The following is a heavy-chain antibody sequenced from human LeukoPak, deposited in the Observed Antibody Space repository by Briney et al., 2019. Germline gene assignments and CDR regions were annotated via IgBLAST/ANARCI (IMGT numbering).Heavy chain of an antibody. CDR2: ISYDESNK. D-gene: IGHD3-10*01. CDR1: GFTFSSYG. V-gene: IGHV3-30*18. J-gene: IGHJ4*02. Sequence: GGSLRLSCAASGFTFSSYGMHWVRQAPGKGLEWVAVISYDESNKYYADSVKGRFTISRDNSKNTLFLQMSSLRAEDTAVYYCAKDRVRFGELLTRVDYWGQGTLVTVSS. CDR3: AKDRVRFGELLTRVDY.